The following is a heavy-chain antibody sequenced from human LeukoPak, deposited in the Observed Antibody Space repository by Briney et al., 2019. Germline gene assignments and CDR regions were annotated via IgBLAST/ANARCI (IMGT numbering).Heavy chain of an antibody. V-gene: IGHV3-11*01. CDR2: ITSGGTSI. Sequence: GGSLRLSCAASEFTISDYYMSWIRQAPGKGLEWVSYITSGGTSIFYPDSVKGLFTISRENAKSSLYLQMNSLRAEDTAVYYCAAPYSPGPSEGFDIWGQGTMVTVSS. CDR1: EFTISDYY. J-gene: IGHJ3*02. D-gene: IGHD1-26*01. CDR3: AAPYSPGPSEGFDI.